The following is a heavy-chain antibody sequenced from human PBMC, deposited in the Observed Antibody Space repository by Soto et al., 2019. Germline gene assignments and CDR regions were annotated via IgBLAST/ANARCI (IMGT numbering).Heavy chain of an antibody. D-gene: IGHD4-17*01. CDR2: ISGNGEVI. Sequence: GGSLRLSCAASGFTFSDYYIHWIRRAPGKGLEWISYISGNGEVIQYAASARGRFTISRDNAENSVYLEMESLRGEDTALYYCARDVDADFRTDFDYWGRGTLVTVSS. CDR3: ARDVDADFRTDFDY. V-gene: IGHV3-11*01. CDR1: GFTFSDYY. J-gene: IGHJ4*02.